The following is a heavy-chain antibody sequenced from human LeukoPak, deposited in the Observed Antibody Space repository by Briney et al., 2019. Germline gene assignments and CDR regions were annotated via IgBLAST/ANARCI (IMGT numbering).Heavy chain of an antibody. J-gene: IGHJ6*02. V-gene: IGHV1-18*01. CDR2: ISAYNGNT. Sequence: ASVKVSCKASGYTFTSYGISWVRQAPGQGLEWMGWISAYNGNTNYAQKLQGRVTMTTDTSTSTAYMELRSLRSDDTAVYYCARESQRITIFGVPPGGMDVWGQGTTVTVSS. CDR1: GYTFTSYG. D-gene: IGHD3-3*01. CDR3: ARESQRITIFGVPPGGMDV.